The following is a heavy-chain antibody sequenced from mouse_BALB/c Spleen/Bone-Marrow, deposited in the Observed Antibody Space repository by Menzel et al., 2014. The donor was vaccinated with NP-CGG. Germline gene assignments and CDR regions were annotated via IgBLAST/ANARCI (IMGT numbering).Heavy chain of an antibody. J-gene: IGHJ2*01. CDR2: IDPANGNT. V-gene: IGHV14-3*02. D-gene: IGHD2-2*01. CDR1: GFNIKDTY. Sequence: EVQLQESGAELVKPGASVELSCTASGFNIKDTYMHRVKQRPEQGLEWIGRIDPANGNTKYDPKFQGKASITADTSSNTAYLQLSSLTSEDTAVYYCASYVYGYYFDYWGQGTTLTVSS. CDR3: ASYVYGYYFDY.